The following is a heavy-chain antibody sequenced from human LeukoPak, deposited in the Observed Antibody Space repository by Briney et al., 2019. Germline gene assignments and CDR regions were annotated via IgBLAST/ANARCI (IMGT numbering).Heavy chain of an antibody. Sequence: GGSLRLSCAASGFTFSKYAMTWVRQAPGKGLEWVSGISVSGGSTNYADSVKGRFTISRDNSKNTLYLQMNSLRAEDTAVYYCAKSNYFDSGGYYFFDYWGQGTLVAVSS. D-gene: IGHD3-22*01. CDR1: GFTFSKYA. CDR3: AKSNYFDSGGYYFFDY. CDR2: ISVSGGST. V-gene: IGHV3-23*01. J-gene: IGHJ4*02.